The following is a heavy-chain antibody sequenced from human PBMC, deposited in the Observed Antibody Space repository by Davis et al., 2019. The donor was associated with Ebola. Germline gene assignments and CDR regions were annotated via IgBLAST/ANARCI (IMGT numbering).Heavy chain of an antibody. Sequence: PSETLSLTCTVSGGSISSYYWSWIRQPPGKGLEWIGYIYYSGSTNYNPSLKSRVTISVDTSKNQFSLKLSSVTAADTAVYYCARDIVVVVPAATNWFDPWGQGTLVTVSS. CDR2: IYYSGST. V-gene: IGHV4-59*12. CDR1: GGSISSYY. D-gene: IGHD2-2*01. J-gene: IGHJ5*02. CDR3: ARDIVVVVPAATNWFDP.